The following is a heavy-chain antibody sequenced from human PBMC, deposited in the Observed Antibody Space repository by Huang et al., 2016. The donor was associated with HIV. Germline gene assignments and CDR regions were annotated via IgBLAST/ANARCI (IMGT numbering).Heavy chain of an antibody. CDR2: IIPMFGTP. CDR3: ARGQLGSYGDYDVLY. J-gene: IGHJ4*02. Sequence: QVQLVQSGAEVKTPGSSVKVSCKASGGTFRKYAISWVRQAPGQGLEWMGGIIPMFGTPNYGRKFQGRVTITADDSTSTTYVEVSSLRSEDTALYYCARGQLGSYGDYDVLYWGQGTLVTVSS. V-gene: IGHV1-69*13. CDR1: GGTFRKYA. D-gene: IGHD4-17*01.